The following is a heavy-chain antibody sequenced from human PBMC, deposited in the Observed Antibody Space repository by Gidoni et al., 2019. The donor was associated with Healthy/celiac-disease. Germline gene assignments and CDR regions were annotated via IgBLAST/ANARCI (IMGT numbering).Heavy chain of an antibody. Sequence: QVQLQESGPGLVKPSGTLSPTCAVSGRSISSSNWWSWVRQPPGKGLEWSGEIYHSGSTNYNQSLKSRVTISVDKSKNQFSLKLSSVTAADTAVYYCARDSGDYDAFDIWGQGTMVTVSS. CDR3: ARDSGDYDAFDI. J-gene: IGHJ3*02. V-gene: IGHV4-4*02. D-gene: IGHD4-17*01. CDR2: IYHSGST. CDR1: GRSISSSNW.